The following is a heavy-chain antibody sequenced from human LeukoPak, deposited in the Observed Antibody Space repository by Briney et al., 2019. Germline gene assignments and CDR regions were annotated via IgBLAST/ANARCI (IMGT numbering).Heavy chain of an antibody. CDR3: AIPIFYCSGGSCYFDY. Sequence: ASVKVSCKASGYTFTGYYMHWVRQAPGQGLEWMGWINPNSGGTNYAQKFQGRVTMTRDTSISTAYMELSRLRSDDTAVYYCAIPIFYCSGGSCYFDYWGQGTLVTVSS. D-gene: IGHD2-15*01. V-gene: IGHV1-2*02. J-gene: IGHJ4*02. CDR2: INPNSGGT. CDR1: GYTFTGYY.